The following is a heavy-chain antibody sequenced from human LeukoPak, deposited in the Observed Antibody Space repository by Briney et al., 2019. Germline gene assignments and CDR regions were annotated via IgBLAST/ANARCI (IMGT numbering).Heavy chain of an antibody. D-gene: IGHD3-16*02. CDR1: GFTFSSYA. V-gene: IGHV3-30-3*01. CDR3: ARDRIGDDYIWGSYRPLADY. Sequence: GGSLRLSCAASGFTFSSYAMHWVRQAPGKGLEWVAVISYDGSNKYYADSVKGRFTISRDNAKNSLYLQMNSLRAEDTAVYYCARDRIGDDYIWGSYRPLADYWGQGTLVTVSS. J-gene: IGHJ4*02. CDR2: ISYDGSNK.